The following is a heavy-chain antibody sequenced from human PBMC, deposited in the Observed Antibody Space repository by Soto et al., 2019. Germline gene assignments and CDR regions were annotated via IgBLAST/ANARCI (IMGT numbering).Heavy chain of an antibody. CDR2: IYPGDSDT. D-gene: IGHD6-19*01. CDR3: ARPQDGYSSGWYSIDI. J-gene: IGHJ3*02. CDR1: GYSFTSYW. Sequence: PGESLKISCKGSGYSFTSYWIGWVRQMPGKGLEWMGIIYPGDSDTRYSPSFQGQVTISADKSISTAYLQWSSLKASDTAMYYCARPQDGYSSGWYSIDIWGQGTMVTVS. V-gene: IGHV5-51*01.